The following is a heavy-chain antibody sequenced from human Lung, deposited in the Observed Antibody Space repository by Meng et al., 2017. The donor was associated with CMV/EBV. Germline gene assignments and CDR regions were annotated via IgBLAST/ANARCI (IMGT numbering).Heavy chain of an antibody. CDR1: GCSIGSGGYY. Sequence: QGPLQEAGPGLVKPSQTLSLTCTVSGCSIGSGGYYWSWIRQHPGKGLEWIGYIYYTGSTFYNPSLKSRVTISVDTSKNQFSLKLIPATAADTAVYYCAREAGRDGYATPKFDYWGQGTLVTVSS. CDR2: IYYTGST. D-gene: IGHD5-24*01. J-gene: IGHJ4*02. CDR3: AREAGRDGYATPKFDY. V-gene: IGHV4-31*03.